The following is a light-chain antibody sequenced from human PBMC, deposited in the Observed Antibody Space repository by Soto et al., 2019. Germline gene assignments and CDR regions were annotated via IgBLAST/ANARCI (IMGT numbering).Light chain of an antibody. J-gene: IGKJ1*01. V-gene: IGKV3-11*01. CDR3: QQRGNWPPT. CDR2: DAS. Sequence: EIVLTQSPATLSLSPGERATLSCRASQSVSRYLAWYQQRHGQAPRLLIYDASNRATGIPARFSGSGSGTDFTLTISSLEPEDFAVYFCQQRGNWPPTFGQGTKVEI. CDR1: QSVSRY.